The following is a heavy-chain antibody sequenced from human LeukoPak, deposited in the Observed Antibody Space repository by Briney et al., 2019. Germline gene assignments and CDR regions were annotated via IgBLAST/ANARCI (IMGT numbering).Heavy chain of an antibody. V-gene: IGHV3-30*02. CDR3: ARDGLEWLVYAAYYYYYMDV. D-gene: IGHD3-3*01. Sequence: PGGSLRLSCAASGFTFSSYGMHWVRQAPGKGLEWVAFIRYDGSNKYYADSVKGRFTISRDNAKNSLYLQMNSLRAEDTAVYYCARDGLEWLVYAAYYYYYMDVWGKGTTVTVSS. J-gene: IGHJ6*03. CDR2: IRYDGSNK. CDR1: GFTFSSYG.